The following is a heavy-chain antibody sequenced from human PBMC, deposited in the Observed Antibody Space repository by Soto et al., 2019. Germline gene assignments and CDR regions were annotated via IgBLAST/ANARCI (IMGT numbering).Heavy chain of an antibody. Sequence: EGSLRLSCAASGFIFENFGMSWVRQAPGKGLEWISSISGSGFKRYYADSVKGRFTISRDNSKSTVYLELNNLSAEDTAVYHCAKNQGVELVPLATVDWFDPWGQGSVVTVSS. V-gene: IGHV3-23*01. CDR2: ISGSGFKR. J-gene: IGHJ5*02. D-gene: IGHD1-26*01. CDR1: GFIFENFG. CDR3: AKNQGVELVPLATVDWFDP.